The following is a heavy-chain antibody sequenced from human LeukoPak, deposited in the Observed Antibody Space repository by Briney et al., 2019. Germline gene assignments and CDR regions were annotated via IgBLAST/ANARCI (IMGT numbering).Heavy chain of an antibody. Sequence: GGSLRLSCAASGFTFSNYAISWVRQAPGKGLEWVSGISGSGVNTYYADSVKGRFTISRDNSKNTLYLQMNSLRAEDTAVYYCARERQSSSSNWFDPWGQGTLVTVSS. CDR1: GFTFSNYA. D-gene: IGHD6-6*01. CDR2: ISGSGVNT. CDR3: ARERQSSSSNWFDP. J-gene: IGHJ5*02. V-gene: IGHV3-23*01.